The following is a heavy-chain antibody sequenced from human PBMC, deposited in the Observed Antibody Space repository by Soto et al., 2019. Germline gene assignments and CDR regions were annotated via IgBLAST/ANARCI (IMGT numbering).Heavy chain of an antibody. J-gene: IGHJ6*02. CDR1: GYSFTSYW. Sequence: GESLKNSCKGSGYSFTSYWIGWVRQMTGKGLEWMGIIYPGDSDTRYSPSFQGQVTISADKSISTAYLQWSSLKASDTAMYYCARYPIPWELPSYYGMDVWRQGTTVTVSS. CDR3: ARYPIPWELPSYYGMDV. V-gene: IGHV5-51*01. CDR2: IYPGDSDT. D-gene: IGHD1-26*01.